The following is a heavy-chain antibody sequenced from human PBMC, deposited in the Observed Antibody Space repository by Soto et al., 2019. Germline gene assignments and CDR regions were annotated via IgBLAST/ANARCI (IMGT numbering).Heavy chain of an antibody. V-gene: IGHV2-5*02. CDR1: GFSLSTSGVG. CDR2: IYWDDDK. CDR3: IHNRYGRDCLQSHASHYYYGIVV. Sequence: QITLKESGTTLVKPTQTLTLTCTFSGFSLSTSGVGVGWIRQPPGKALEWLALIYWDDDKRYSPSLRSRLTINKDTANNQVVLTVTIMDRVDTATYYCIHNRYGRDCLQSHASHYYYGIVVWGQGTTVTVCS. J-gene: IGHJ6*02. D-gene: IGHD2-21*02.